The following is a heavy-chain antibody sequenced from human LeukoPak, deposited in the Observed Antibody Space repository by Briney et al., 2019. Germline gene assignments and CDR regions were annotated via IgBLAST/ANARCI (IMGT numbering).Heavy chain of an antibody. V-gene: IGHV1-2*02. CDR2: INPNSGGT. D-gene: IGHD5-18*01. CDR3: ARDQLAMVRISYYYYYMDV. Sequence: ASVKVSCKASGYTFTGYYMHWVRQAPGQGLEWMGWINPNSGGTNYAQKFQGRVTMTRDTSISTAYMELSRLRSDDTAVYYCARDQLAMVRISYYYYYMDVWGKGTTVTVPS. CDR1: GYTFTGYY. J-gene: IGHJ6*03.